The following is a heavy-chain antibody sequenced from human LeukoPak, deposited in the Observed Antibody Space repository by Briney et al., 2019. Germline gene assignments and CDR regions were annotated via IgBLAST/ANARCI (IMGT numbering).Heavy chain of an antibody. CDR3: ARERAAAFDY. J-gene: IGHJ4*02. V-gene: IGHV3-30*04. CDR2: ISYDGSNK. CDR1: GFTFSSYA. Sequence: GGSLRLSCAASGFTFSSYAMHWVRQAPGKGLEWVAVISYDGSNKYYADSVKGRFTISRDDSKNTLYLQMNSLRAEDTAVYYCARERAAAFDYWGQGTLVTVSS. D-gene: IGHD6-13*01.